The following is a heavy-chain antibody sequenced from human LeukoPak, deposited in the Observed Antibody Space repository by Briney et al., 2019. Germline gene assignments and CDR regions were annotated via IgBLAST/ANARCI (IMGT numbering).Heavy chain of an antibody. V-gene: IGHV1-69*04. CDR3: AREMATMPMDY. CDR2: IIPILGIA. CDR1: GGTFSSYA. D-gene: IGHD5-24*01. J-gene: IGHJ4*02. Sequence: ASVKVSCKASGGTFSSYAISWVRQAPGQGLEWMGRIIPILGIANYAQKFQGRVTITADKSTSTAYTELSSLRSEDTAVYYCAREMATMPMDYWGQGTLVTVSS.